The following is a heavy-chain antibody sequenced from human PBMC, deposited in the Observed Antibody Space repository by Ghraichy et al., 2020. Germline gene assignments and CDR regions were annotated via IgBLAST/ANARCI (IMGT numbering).Heavy chain of an antibody. J-gene: IGHJ3*02. V-gene: IGHV4-38-2*01. CDR1: GYSISSGYY. Sequence: SETLSLTCAVSGYSISSGYYWGWIRQPPGKGLEWIGSIYHSGSTYYNPSLKSRVTISVDTSKNQFSLKLSSVTAADTAVYYCARPGDVTWLRDAFDIWGQGTMVTVSS. CDR3: ARPGDVTWLRDAFDI. CDR2: IYHSGST. D-gene: IGHD5-24*01.